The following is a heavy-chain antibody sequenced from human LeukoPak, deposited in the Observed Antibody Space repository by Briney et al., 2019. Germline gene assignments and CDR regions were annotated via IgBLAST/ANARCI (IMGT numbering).Heavy chain of an antibody. J-gene: IGHJ5*02. D-gene: IGHD6-13*01. CDR1: GGSLSRSSYY. CDR3: SRCGIGAAGRFDP. CDR2: IYYGGSP. V-gene: IGHV4-39*01. Sequence: PSGTLSLTCTVSGGSLSRSSYYWGCIRQTPGKGPEWLGRIYYGGSPYFYASLKSRVTISVDTSKNQFSLKLSSVTAADTAVYYCSRCGIGAAGRFDPWGQGTLVTVSS.